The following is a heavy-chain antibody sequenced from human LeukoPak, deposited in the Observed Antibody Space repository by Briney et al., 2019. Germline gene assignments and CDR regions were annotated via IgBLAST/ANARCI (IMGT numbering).Heavy chain of an antibody. CDR1: GGSFSGYY. J-gene: IGHJ4*02. CDR3: ARRTAAYFDY. V-gene: IGHV4-34*01. CDR2: INHSGST. Sequence: SETLSLTCAVYGGSFSGYYWSWIRQPPGKGLEWIGEINHSGSTNYNPSLKSRVTISVDTSKNQFSLKLSSVTAADTAVYYCARRTAAYFDYWGQGTLVTVSS.